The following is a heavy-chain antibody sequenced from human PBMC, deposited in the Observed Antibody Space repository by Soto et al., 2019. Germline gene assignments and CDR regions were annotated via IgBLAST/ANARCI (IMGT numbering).Heavy chain of an antibody. CDR2: ISWNSGSI. D-gene: IGHD5-12*01. J-gene: IGHJ4*02. CDR1: GFTFDDYA. CDR3: AKDRRGYSGYDTTFDY. V-gene: IGHV3-9*01. Sequence: EVQLVESGGGLVQPGRSLRLSCAASGFTFDDYAMHWVRQAPGKGLEWVSGISWNSGSIGYADSVKGRFTISRDNAKHSLYLQMNSLRAEDTALYYCAKDRRGYSGYDTTFDYWGQGTLVTVSS.